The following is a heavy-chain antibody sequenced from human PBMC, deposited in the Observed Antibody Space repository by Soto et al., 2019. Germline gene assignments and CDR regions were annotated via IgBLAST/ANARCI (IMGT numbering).Heavy chain of an antibody. D-gene: IGHD1-26*01. V-gene: IGHV4-4*07. CDR3: AREGASGFGMDV. Sequence: QVQLQESGPGLVKPSETLSLTCNVSGGSIRSYYWSWIRQPAGKALEWIGRIYTSGTTNYNPSLKSRATILVDTSKNQFSLKLSSVTAADTVVYYCAREGASGFGMDVWGQGTTVTVSS. J-gene: IGHJ6*02. CDR1: GGSIRSYY. CDR2: IYTSGTT.